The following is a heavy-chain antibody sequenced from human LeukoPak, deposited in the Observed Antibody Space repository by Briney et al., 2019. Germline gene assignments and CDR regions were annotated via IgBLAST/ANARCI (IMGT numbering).Heavy chain of an antibody. J-gene: IGHJ4*02. D-gene: IGHD6-13*01. CDR2: IKQDGSEK. Sequence: GGSLRLSCAASGFTFSSYAMSWVRQAPGKGLEWVANIKQDGSEKYYVDSVKGRFIISRDNAKNSLYLQMNSLRAEDTAVYYCALIAAVVAPIDYWGQGTLVTVSS. V-gene: IGHV3-7*01. CDR1: GFTFSSYA. CDR3: ALIAAVVAPIDY.